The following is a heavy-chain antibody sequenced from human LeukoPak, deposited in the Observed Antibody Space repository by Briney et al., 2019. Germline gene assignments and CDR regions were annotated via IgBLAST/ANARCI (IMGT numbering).Heavy chain of an antibody. J-gene: IGHJ4*02. D-gene: IGHD2-2*01. V-gene: IGHV3-15*01. Sequence: GGSLRLSCRASGFIFSDAWMTWVRQAPGQGLEWVGRIKSKVNGGITDYASSVKGRFTISRDDSDNTIYLQMNNLRADDTAVYYCSKDLPHTRAWALKYWGQGALVTVSS. CDR2: IKSKVNGGIT. CDR1: GFIFSDAW. CDR3: SKDLPHTRAWALKY.